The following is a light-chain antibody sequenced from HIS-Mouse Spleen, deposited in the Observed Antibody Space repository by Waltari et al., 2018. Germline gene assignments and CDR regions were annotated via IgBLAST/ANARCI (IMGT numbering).Light chain of an antibody. CDR3: QQYDNLPRTT. V-gene: IGKV1-33*01. J-gene: IGKJ4*01. CDR1: QDISNY. CDR2: DAS. Sequence: DIPMTQSPSSLSASVGDRVTITCQASQDISNYLNWYQQKPGKAPKLLIYDASNLETGVPSRFSGSGSGTDFTFTISSLQPEDIATYYCQQYDNLPRTTFGGGTKVEIK.